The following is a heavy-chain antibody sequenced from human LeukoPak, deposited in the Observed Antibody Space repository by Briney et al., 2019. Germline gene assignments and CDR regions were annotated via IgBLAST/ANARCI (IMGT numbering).Heavy chain of an antibody. V-gene: IGHV4-31*03. CDR1: GGFISSGGYY. CDR3: ARESRPRAYFDY. CDR2: IYYSGST. Sequence: SETLSLTCTVSGGFISSGGYYWSWIRQHPGKGLQWIGYIYYSGSTYYNPSLKSRITISVDTSKNQFSLKLSSVTAADTAVYYCARESRPRAYFDYWGQGTLVTVSS. J-gene: IGHJ4*02.